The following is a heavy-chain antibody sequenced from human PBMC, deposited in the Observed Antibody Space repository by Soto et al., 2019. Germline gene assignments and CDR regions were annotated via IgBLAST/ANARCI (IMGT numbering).Heavy chain of an antibody. CDR1: GDSISSYY. V-gene: IGHV4-59*01. CDR2: IYYSGST. J-gene: IGHJ3*02. D-gene: IGHD1-26*01. CDR3: ARGGVGARAFDI. Sequence: QVQLQESGPGLVKPSETLSLTCTVSGDSISSYYWSWIRQPPGKGLEWIGHIYYSGSTNYHPSLKSRVTISVDTSKNQFSLKLSSVTAADTAVYYCARGGVGARAFDIWGQGTMVTVSS.